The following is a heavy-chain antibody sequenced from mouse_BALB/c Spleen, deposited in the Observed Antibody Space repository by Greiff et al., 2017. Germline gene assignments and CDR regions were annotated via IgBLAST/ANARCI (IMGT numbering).Heavy chain of an antibody. CDR1: GFNIKDYY. D-gene: IGHD2-14*01. Sequence: VQLQQSGAELVRSGASVKLSCTASGFNIKDYYMHWVKQRPEQGLEWIGWIDPENGDTEYAPKFQGKATMTADTSSNTAYLQLSSLTSEDTAVYYCNREVRVSRAWFAYWGQGTLVTVSA. CDR2: IDPENGDT. CDR3: NREVRVSRAWFAY. V-gene: IGHV14-4*02. J-gene: IGHJ3*01.